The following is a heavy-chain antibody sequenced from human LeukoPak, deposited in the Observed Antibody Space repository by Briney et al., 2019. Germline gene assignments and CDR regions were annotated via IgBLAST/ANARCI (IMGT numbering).Heavy chain of an antibody. Sequence: GGSLRLSCAASGFTFSSYAMHWVRQAPGKGLEWVAVISYDGSNKYYADSVKGRFTISRDNSKNTLYLQMNSLRAEVTAVYYCARERGGIAVPPGKYWGQGTLVTVSS. D-gene: IGHD6-19*01. CDR1: GFTFSSYA. CDR3: ARERGGIAVPPGKY. CDR2: ISYDGSNK. J-gene: IGHJ4*02. V-gene: IGHV3-30*04.